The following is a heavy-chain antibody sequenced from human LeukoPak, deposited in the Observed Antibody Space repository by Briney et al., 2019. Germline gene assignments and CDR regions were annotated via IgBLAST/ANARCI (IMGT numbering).Heavy chain of an antibody. V-gene: IGHV3-74*01. Sequence: GGSLRLYCAASGVTFSNYWMHWVRQAPGRGLVWVSRINSDGRSTNYADSVKGRFTISRDNSKNTLYLQMNSLRAEDTAVYYCGSGYNWFDPWGQGTLVTVSS. J-gene: IGHJ5*02. CDR3: GSGYNWFDP. D-gene: IGHD5-12*01. CDR1: GVTFSNYW. CDR2: INSDGRST.